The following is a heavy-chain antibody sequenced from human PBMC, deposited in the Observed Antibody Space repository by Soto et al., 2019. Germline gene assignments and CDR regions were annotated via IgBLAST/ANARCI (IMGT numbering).Heavy chain of an antibody. D-gene: IGHD6-19*01. Sequence: QLQLQESAPGLVNPSEALSPTCTVSGGSIRTNNHCWGWIRQPPGKGLQWIATMYYNGIAYYNPAVNSRATMSADKCKNQVSRRLSSVTTSDTALYLCARPSFDSSSAWYAQYYPTWGQGSLVVVSS. CDR2: MYYNGIA. CDR1: GGSIRTNNHC. CDR3: ARPSFDSSSAWYAQYYPT. V-gene: IGHV4-39*01. J-gene: IGHJ1*01.